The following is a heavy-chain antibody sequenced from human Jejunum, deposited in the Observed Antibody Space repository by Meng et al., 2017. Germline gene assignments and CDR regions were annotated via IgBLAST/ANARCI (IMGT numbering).Heavy chain of an antibody. CDR2: AYYSGSS. Sequence: QLQLQESGPGLVKPAETLSRSCTVSGGALSSGSPYWGWIRQSPGKGLEWIGTAYYSGSSYYNPSLRSRVIILVDTSKNQFSLRLSSVTAADTAVYYCARQMDSEYDEGYFFDYWGQGILVTVSS. CDR1: GGALSSGSPY. D-gene: IGHD2-2*03. CDR3: ARQMDSEYDEGYFFDY. V-gene: IGHV4-39*01. J-gene: IGHJ4*02.